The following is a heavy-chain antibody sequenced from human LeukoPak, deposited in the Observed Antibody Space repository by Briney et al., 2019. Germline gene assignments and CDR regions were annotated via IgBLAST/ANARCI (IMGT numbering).Heavy chain of an antibody. Sequence: ASVKVSCKASGGTFSSYAISWVRQAPGQGLEWMGGIIPIFGTANYAQKFQGRVTITTDESTSTAYMELSSLRSEDTAVYYCAREGNYGGNSGDWFDPWGQGTLVTVSS. D-gene: IGHD4-23*01. CDR1: GGTFSSYA. CDR2: IIPIFGTA. J-gene: IGHJ5*02. CDR3: AREGNYGGNSGDWFDP. V-gene: IGHV1-69*05.